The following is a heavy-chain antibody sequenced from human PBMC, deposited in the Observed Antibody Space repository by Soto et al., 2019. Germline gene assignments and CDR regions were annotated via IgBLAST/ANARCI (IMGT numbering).Heavy chain of an antibody. Sequence: EVQLVESGGGLVQPGRSLRLSCAASGFIFDNYAMHWVRQAAGKGLEWVSGISWNSGNVGYADSVKGRFTISRDNAENSLYLQLNSLRPEDTALYYCAKDTGDSSGYYYYYYYGMDVWGQGTTVTVSS. J-gene: IGHJ6*02. D-gene: IGHD3-22*01. V-gene: IGHV3-9*01. CDR2: ISWNSGNV. CDR3: AKDTGDSSGYYYYYYYGMDV. CDR1: GFIFDNYA.